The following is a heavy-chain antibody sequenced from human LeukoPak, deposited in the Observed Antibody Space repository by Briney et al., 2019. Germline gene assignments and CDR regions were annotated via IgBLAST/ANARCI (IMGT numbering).Heavy chain of an antibody. CDR1: GFTFSSYS. D-gene: IGHD6-19*01. J-gene: IGHJ4*02. V-gene: IGHV3-21*01. CDR3: ARETVGQWLVHPPNFDY. Sequence: PGGSLRLSCAASGFTFSSYSMTWVRQAPGRGLEWVSSISSSSSYIYYADSVKGRFTISRDNAKNSLYLQMNSLRAEDTAVYYCARETVGQWLVHPPNFDYWGQGTLVTVSS. CDR2: ISSSSSYI.